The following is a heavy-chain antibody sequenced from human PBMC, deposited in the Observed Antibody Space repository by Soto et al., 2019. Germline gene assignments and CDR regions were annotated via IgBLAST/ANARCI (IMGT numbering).Heavy chain of an antibody. V-gene: IGHV1-8*01. Sequence: QVQLVQSGAEVKKPGASVKVSCKASGDTFTNYDIKWVRQATGQGLEGMGWMNPNSGNTGYAQKCQGRVTMSRNTSISTAYMELSSLRSEDTAVYYCARVRNGMDVCGHGTTVTVSS. CDR2: MNPNSGNT. CDR1: GDTFTNYD. CDR3: ARVRNGMDV. J-gene: IGHJ6*02.